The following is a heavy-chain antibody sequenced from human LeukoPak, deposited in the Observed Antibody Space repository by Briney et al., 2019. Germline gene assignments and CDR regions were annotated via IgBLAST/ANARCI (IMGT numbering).Heavy chain of an antibody. V-gene: IGHV3-74*01. CDR2: ISSDGSSI. J-gene: IGHJ4*02. Sequence: GGSLRLSCAASGFTFSNYAMYWVRHAPGKGLVWVSRISSDGSSIIYADSVKGRFTISRDIAKNTLYLQMNSLRAEDTAVYYCARAQMGAPTDYWGQGTLVTVSS. CDR1: GFTFSNYA. CDR3: ARAQMGAPTDY. D-gene: IGHD1-26*01.